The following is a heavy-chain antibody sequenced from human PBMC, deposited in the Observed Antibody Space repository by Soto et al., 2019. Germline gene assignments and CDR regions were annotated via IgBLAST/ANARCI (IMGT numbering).Heavy chain of an antibody. J-gene: IGHJ4*02. Sequence: PGGSLRLSCAASGFSFSISPMHWVRQAPGKGPEWVALISYDGTNKFYADSVKSRFTISRDNSKSTLYLQVDSLRPEDAAVYYCARDPKTSGGQHWAFNYLDSWGQGTLVTVSS. D-gene: IGHD7-27*01. CDR2: ISYDGTNK. CDR3: ARDPKTSGGQHWAFNYLDS. CDR1: GFSFSISP. V-gene: IGHV3-30-3*01.